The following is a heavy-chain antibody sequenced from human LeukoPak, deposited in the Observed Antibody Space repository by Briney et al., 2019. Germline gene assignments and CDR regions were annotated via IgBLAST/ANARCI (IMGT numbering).Heavy chain of an antibody. CDR2: IYYSGST. Sequence: KPSETLSLTCTVSGGSISSHYWSWIRQPPGKGLEWIGYIYYSGSTNYNPSLKSRVTISVDTSKNQFSLKLSSVTAADTAVYYYARAGVDGYFDYWGQGTLVTVSS. V-gene: IGHV4-59*11. CDR3: ARAGVDGYFDY. J-gene: IGHJ4*02. CDR1: GGSISSHY. D-gene: IGHD2-15*01.